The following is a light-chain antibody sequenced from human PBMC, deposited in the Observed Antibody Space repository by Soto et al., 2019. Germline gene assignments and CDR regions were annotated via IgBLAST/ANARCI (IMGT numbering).Light chain of an antibody. V-gene: IGLV2-14*03. Sequence: QSVLTQPASVSGSPGQSIAISCTGVRTDIDGYDYVSWYQQHPGQAPQLIIYEVYNRPSGVSHRFSGSKSGDTASLTISGLQAEDEADYYCTSYTSSTHFYVFGTGTKVTVL. CDR3: TSYTSSTHFYV. J-gene: IGLJ1*01. CDR1: RTDIDGYDY. CDR2: EVY.